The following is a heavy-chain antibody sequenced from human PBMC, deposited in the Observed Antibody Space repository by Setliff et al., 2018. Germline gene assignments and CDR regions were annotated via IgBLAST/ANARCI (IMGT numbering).Heavy chain of an antibody. J-gene: IGHJ3*01. CDR1: GYTFTTHG. CDR3: ARDWFCSGGDCNDVFDF. Sequence: ASVKVSCKASGYTFTTHGISWVRQAPGQGLEWMGWISTDDGDTNFAQKFQGRVTLTTDTSTGTAYMELRSLTFDDTAVYYCARDWFCSGGDCNDVFDFWGQGTMVTV. V-gene: IGHV1-18*01. CDR2: ISTDDGDT. D-gene: IGHD2-21*02.